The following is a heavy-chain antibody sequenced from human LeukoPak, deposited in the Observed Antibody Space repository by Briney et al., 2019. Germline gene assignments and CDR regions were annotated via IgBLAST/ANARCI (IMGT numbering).Heavy chain of an antibody. V-gene: IGHV4-59*01. D-gene: IGHD6-25*01. Sequence: TPSETLSLTCTVSGGSISSYYWSWIRQPPGKGLEWIGYIYYSGSTNYNPSLKSRVTISVDTSKNQFSLKLSSVTAADTAVYYCARGSAAGPYYFDYWGQGTLVTVSS. CDR2: IYYSGST. J-gene: IGHJ4*02. CDR1: GGSISSYY. CDR3: ARGSAAGPYYFDY.